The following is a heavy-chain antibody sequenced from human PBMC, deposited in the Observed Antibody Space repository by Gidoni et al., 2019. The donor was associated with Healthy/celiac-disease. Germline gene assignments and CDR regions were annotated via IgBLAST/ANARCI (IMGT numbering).Heavy chain of an antibody. V-gene: IGHV4-61*02. Sequence: QVQLQESGPGLVKPSHTLSLTCTVPGGSISSGSYYWSWIRQPAGKGLEWIGRIYTSGSTNYNPSLKSRVTMSVDTSKNQFSLKLSSVTAADTAVYYCARSLSTIFGTGSLADVWGKGTTVTVSS. CDR2: IYTSGST. CDR3: ARSLSTIFGTGSLADV. D-gene: IGHD3-3*01. CDR1: GGSISSGSYY. J-gene: IGHJ6*04.